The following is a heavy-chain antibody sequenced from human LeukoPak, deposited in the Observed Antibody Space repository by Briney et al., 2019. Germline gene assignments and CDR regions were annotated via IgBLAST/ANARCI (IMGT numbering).Heavy chain of an antibody. Sequence: PSETLSLTCTVSGGSISSSSYYWGWVRQPPGKGLEWIGSIYYSGTTYYTPSLKSRVTISVDTSKNQFSLKLSSVTAADTAVYYCARPNYYDSSGPGAFDIWGQGTMVTVSS. CDR2: IYYSGTT. V-gene: IGHV4-39*01. J-gene: IGHJ3*02. D-gene: IGHD3-22*01. CDR3: ARPNYYDSSGPGAFDI. CDR1: GGSISSSSYY.